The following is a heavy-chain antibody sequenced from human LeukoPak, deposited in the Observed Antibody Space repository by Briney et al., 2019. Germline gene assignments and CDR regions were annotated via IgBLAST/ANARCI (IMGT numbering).Heavy chain of an antibody. CDR3: SREMGGYQLLKIFDF. CDR2: IQYDGIVE. D-gene: IGHD2-2*01. J-gene: IGHJ4*02. CDR1: GFRFSDYG. Sequence: GGSLRLSCAAPGFRFSDYGMHWVRQAPGKGPEWVAYIQYDGIVEIHADSVKGRFTISRDNSKNTLSLQMNSLRIEDTAVYYCSREMGGYQLLKIFDFWGQGTLVTVSS. V-gene: IGHV3-30*02.